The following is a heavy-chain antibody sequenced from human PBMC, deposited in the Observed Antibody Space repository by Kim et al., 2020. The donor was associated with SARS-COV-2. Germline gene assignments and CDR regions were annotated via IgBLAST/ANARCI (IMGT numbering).Heavy chain of an antibody. CDR1: GFTFSSYA. CDR3: ARDFYRSGIAVAGGYEKYFQH. J-gene: IGHJ1*01. D-gene: IGHD6-19*01. V-gene: IGHV3-30-3*01. CDR2: ISYDGSNK. Sequence: GGSLRLSCAASGFTFSSYAMHWVRQAPGKGLEWVAVISYDGSNKYYADSVKGRFTISRDNSKNTLYLQMNSLRAEDTAVYYCARDFYRSGIAVAGGYEKYFQHWGQGTLVTVSS.